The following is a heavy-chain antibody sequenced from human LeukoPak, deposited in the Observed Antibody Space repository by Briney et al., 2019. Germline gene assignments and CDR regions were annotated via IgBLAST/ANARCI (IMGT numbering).Heavy chain of an antibody. V-gene: IGHV1-8*02. CDR3: ARMPPFYYDSSGSD. Sequence: ASVKVSCKASGYTFTSYGINWVRQATGQGLEWMGWMNPNSGNTGYAQKFQGRVTMTRNTSISTAYMELSSLRSEDTAVYYCARMPPFYYDSSGSDWGQGTLVTVSS. CDR2: MNPNSGNT. D-gene: IGHD3-22*01. CDR1: GYTFTSYG. J-gene: IGHJ4*02.